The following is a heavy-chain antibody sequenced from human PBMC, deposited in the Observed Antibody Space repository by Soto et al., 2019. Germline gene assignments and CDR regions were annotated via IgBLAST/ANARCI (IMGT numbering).Heavy chain of an antibody. CDR3: VQESPDFAADPDAYRV. CDR2: INSGGTRT. Sequence: EVQLVESGGGSVQLGGSLRLSCLASGFAFSDYWMHWVRQTPEKGLVWVSRINSGGTRTNYADSVKGRFTISRDNGKNTLFLQMNGLRVEDTPVYYCVQESPDFAADPDAYRVWGQGTKVTVS. CDR1: GFAFSDYW. V-gene: IGHV3-74*01. J-gene: IGHJ3*01.